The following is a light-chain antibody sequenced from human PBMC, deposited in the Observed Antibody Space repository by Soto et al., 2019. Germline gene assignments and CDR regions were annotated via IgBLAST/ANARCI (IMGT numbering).Light chain of an antibody. CDR3: SSYTSTYIWV. V-gene: IGLV2-14*01. CDR2: GVS. J-gene: IGLJ3*02. CDR1: SSDIGSHNF. Sequence: QPVLTQPASVSGSPGQSITISCTGTSSDIGSHNFVSWHQQHPGKAPKFIIYGVSNRPSGVSNRFSGSKSGNTASLTISGLQADDEADYYCSSYTSTYIWVFGGGTKVTVL.